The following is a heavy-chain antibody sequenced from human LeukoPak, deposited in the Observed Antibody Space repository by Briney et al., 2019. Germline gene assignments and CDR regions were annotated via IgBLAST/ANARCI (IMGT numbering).Heavy chain of an antibody. CDR2: IIPIFGTA. CDR3: AREFIKDTAMGPYYYYYYGMDV. Sequence: GSSVKVSCKASGGTFSSYAISWVRQAPGQGLEWMGGIIPIFGTANYAQKFQGRVTITADKSTSTAYMELSSLRSEDTAVYYCAREFIKDTAMGPYYYYYYGMDVWGKGTTVTVSS. D-gene: IGHD5-18*01. J-gene: IGHJ6*04. V-gene: IGHV1-69*06. CDR1: GGTFSSYA.